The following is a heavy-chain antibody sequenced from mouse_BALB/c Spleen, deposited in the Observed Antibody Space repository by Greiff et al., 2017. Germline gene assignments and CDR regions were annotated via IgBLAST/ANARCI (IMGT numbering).Heavy chain of an antibody. CDR2: ISSGGSYT. J-gene: IGHJ3*01. Sequence: DVKLVESGGGLVKPGGSLKLSCAASGFNFSSYTMSWVRQTPEKRLEWVATISSGGSYTYYPDSVKGRFTISRDNAKNTLYLQMSSLKSEDTAMYYCTRDPYYGSSPFAYWGQGTLVTVSA. V-gene: IGHV5-6-4*01. CDR3: TRDPYYGSSPFAY. D-gene: IGHD1-1*01. CDR1: GFNFSSYT.